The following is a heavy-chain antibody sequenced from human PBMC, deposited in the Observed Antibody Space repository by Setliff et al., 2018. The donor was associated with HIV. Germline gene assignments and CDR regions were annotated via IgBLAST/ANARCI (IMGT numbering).Heavy chain of an antibody. CDR1: GYTFTGYH. CDR2: INPNSGGT. Sequence: ASVKVSCKASGYTFTGYHMHWVRQAPGQGLEWMGWINPNSGGTNYAQKFQGRVTMTRDTSISTAYMELSRPRSDDTAVYYCARDHGMWDYGGNSLLRDYFHNWGQGTLVTVSS. D-gene: IGHD4-17*01. CDR3: ARDHGMWDYGGNSLLRDYFHN. V-gene: IGHV1-2*02. J-gene: IGHJ1*01.